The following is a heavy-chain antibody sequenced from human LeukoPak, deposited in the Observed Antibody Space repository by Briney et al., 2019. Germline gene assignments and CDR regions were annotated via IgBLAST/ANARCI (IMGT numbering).Heavy chain of an antibody. CDR1: GGSFSGYY. CDR3: AREGSKGDAFDI. J-gene: IGHJ3*02. Sequence: SETLSLTCAVYGGSFSGYYWSWIRQPPGKGLEWIGSIYYSGTTYYNPSLKCRVTISVDTSKNQFSLKLSSVTAADTAVYYCAREGSKGDAFDIWGQGTMVTVSS. V-gene: IGHV4-34*01. CDR2: IYYSGTT. D-gene: IGHD3-10*01.